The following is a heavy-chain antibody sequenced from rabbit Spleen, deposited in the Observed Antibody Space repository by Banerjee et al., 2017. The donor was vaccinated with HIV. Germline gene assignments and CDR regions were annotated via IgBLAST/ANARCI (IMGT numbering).Heavy chain of an antibody. J-gene: IGHJ3*01. D-gene: IGHD1-1*01. CDR3: VRGASDNGYYSL. CDR1: GVSFSGDSY. V-gene: IGHV1S40*01. Sequence: QSLEESGGDLVKPGASLTLTCIASGVSFSGDSYMCWVRQAPGKGLEWIACIATGSSGFTYFASWAKGRFTISKTSSTTVTLQMTSLTAADTATYFCVRGASDNGYYSLWGQGTLVTVS. CDR2: IATGSSGFT.